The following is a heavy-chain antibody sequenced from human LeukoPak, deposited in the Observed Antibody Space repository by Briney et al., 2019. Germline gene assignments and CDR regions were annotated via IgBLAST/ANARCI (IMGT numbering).Heavy chain of an antibody. V-gene: IGHV1-69*13. Sequence: SVKVSCKASGGTFSSTTINWVRQAPGQGLEWMGGITPIFRTPNYAQKFQGRVTITAVESMSTAYMELSSLRSEDTAVYYCARVTMVRGVLIFDYWGQGTLVTVSS. J-gene: IGHJ4*02. CDR2: ITPIFRTP. D-gene: IGHD3-10*01. CDR1: GGTFSSTT. CDR3: ARVTMVRGVLIFDY.